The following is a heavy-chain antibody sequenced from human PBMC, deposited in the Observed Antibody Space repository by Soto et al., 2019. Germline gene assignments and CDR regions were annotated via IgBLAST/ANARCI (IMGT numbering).Heavy chain of an antibody. D-gene: IGHD2-21*02. J-gene: IGHJ3*02. CDR1: GGTFSSYA. Sequence: SVKVSCKASGGTFSSYAISWVRQAPGQGLEWMGGIIPIFGTANYAQKFQGRVTITADESTSTAYMELSSLRSEDTAVCYCARGRSVIRAFDIWGQGIMVTVSS. V-gene: IGHV1-69*13. CDR2: IIPIFGTA. CDR3: ARGRSVIRAFDI.